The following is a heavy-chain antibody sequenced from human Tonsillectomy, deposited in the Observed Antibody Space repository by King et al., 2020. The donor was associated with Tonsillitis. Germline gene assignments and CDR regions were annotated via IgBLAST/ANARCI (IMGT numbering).Heavy chain of an antibody. V-gene: IGHV5-51*01. CDR1: GYIFTSYW. D-gene: IGHD3-9*01. CDR3: ARLRDDILTGYFDY. CDR2: IYPGDSDT. Sequence: VQLVESGAEVKKPGESLKISCKASGYIFTSYWIGWVRQVPGKGLEWLGIIYPGDSDTTYSPSFQGQVTISADKSIRTACLQWTSLQASDTAMYYCARLRDDILTGYFDYWGQGTLVTVSP. J-gene: IGHJ4*02.